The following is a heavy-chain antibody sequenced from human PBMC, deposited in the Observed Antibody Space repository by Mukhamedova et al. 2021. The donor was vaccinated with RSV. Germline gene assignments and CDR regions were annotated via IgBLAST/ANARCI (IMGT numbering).Heavy chain of an antibody. Sequence: AQKFQGRVTMTEDTSTDTAYMELSSLRSEDTAVYYCATGVFSDAFDFWGQGTMVTVSS. CDR3: ATGVFSDAFDF. J-gene: IGHJ3*01. V-gene: IGHV1-24*01.